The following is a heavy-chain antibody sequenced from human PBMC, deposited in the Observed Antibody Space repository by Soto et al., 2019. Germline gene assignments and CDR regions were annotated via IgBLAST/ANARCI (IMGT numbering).Heavy chain of an antibody. CDR3: ATSPAGYSYGYDY. Sequence: SETLSLTCTVSGGSISSYYWSWIRQPPGKGLEWIGYIYYSGSTNYNPSLKSRVTISVDTSKHQFSLKLSSVTAADTAVYYRATSPAGYSYGYDYWGQGTLVTVSS. J-gene: IGHJ4*02. CDR1: GGSISSYY. CDR2: IYYSGST. V-gene: IGHV4-59*01. D-gene: IGHD5-18*01.